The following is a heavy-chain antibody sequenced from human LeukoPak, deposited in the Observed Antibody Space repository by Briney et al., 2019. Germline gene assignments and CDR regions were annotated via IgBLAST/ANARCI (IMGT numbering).Heavy chain of an antibody. CDR3: ARADLGSRTYYDS. CDR1: GFTFSSYS. D-gene: IGHD2-2*01. J-gene: IGHJ4*02. Sequence: GGSLRLSCAASGFTFSSYSMTWVRQAPGKGLEWVSSISSSSSNIYYEDSVKGRFTISRDSAKNSLYLQMNSLGAEDTAVYYCARADLGSRTYYDSWGQGTLVTVSS. V-gene: IGHV3-21*01. CDR2: ISSSSSNI.